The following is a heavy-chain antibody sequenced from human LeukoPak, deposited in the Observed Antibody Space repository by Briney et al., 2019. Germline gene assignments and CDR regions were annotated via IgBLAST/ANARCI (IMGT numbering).Heavy chain of an antibody. CDR2: ISSSGSTI. D-gene: IGHD2-2*02. V-gene: IGHV3-11*04. J-gene: IGHJ5*02. CDR1: GFTFSDYY. CDR3: ARGGIVVVPAAIPVDWFDP. Sequence: GGSLRLSCAASGFTFSDYYMSWIRQAPGKGLEWVSYISSSGSTIYYADSVKGRFTISRDNAKNSLYLQMNSLRAEDTAVYYCARGGIVVVPAAIPVDWFDPWGQGTLVTVSS.